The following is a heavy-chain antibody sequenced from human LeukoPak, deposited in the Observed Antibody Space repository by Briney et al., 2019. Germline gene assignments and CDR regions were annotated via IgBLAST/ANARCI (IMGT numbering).Heavy chain of an antibody. V-gene: IGHV3-7*01. CDR3: ARSLSSPVPNY. Sequence: GGSLRLSCAASGFPFSDHWMNWVRQAPGKGLEWVANMNLDGPETYYVDSVKGRFTISRDNAKNTLYLQLDSLRAEDTAVYYCARSLSSPVPNYWGQGTLVTVSS. CDR1: GFPFSDHW. D-gene: IGHD3-10*02. CDR2: MNLDGPET. J-gene: IGHJ4*01.